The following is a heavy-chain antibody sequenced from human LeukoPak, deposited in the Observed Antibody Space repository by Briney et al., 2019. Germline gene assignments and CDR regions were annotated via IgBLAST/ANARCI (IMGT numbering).Heavy chain of an antibody. CDR2: INPSGDST. CDR1: GYTFTSYD. D-gene: IGHD2-21*02. J-gene: IGHJ4*02. V-gene: IGHV1-46*01. CDR3: ASVLYCGADCYSGRYFFDY. Sequence: ASVKVSCKASGYTFTSYDMHWVRQAPGQGLEWMGIINPSGDSTSYAQKFEGRVTMTRDTSTSTVYMELSSLRSEDTAVYYCASVLYCGADCYSGRYFFDYWGQGTLVTVSS.